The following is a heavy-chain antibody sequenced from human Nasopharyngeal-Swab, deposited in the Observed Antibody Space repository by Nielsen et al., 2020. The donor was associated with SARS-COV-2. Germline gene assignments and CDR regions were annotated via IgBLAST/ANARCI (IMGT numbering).Heavy chain of an antibody. V-gene: IGHV1-69*13. J-gene: IGHJ6*02. CDR3: ARDRSLEIKASSSDTYYGMDV. Sequence: SVKVSCKASGGTFSSYAISWVRQAPGQGLEWMGGIIPIFGTANYAQKFQGRVTITADEFTSTAYMELSSPRSEDTAVYYCARDRSLEIKASSSDTYYGMDVWGQGTTVTVSS. D-gene: IGHD6-6*01. CDR2: IIPIFGTA. CDR1: GGTFSSYA.